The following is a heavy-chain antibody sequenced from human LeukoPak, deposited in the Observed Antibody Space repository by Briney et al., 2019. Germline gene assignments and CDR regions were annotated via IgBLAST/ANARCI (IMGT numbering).Heavy chain of an antibody. V-gene: IGHV1-18*01. CDR3: ARDQYYDSKGWFDP. CDR1: GYTFNSHG. CDR2: ISPYIGNT. Sequence: ASVKVSCKASGYTFNSHGISWVRQAPGQGLEWMGWISPYIGNTNYAQKFQGRVTMTTDTSTSTAYMELSSLRFDDTAVYYCARDQYYDSKGWFDPCGEGTLVTVSS. D-gene: IGHD3-16*01. J-gene: IGHJ5*02.